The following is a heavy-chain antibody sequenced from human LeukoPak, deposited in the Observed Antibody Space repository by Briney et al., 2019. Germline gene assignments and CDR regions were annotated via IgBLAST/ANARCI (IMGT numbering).Heavy chain of an antibody. CDR1: GFTFSDYY. CDR3: ASDIVATSGDF. J-gene: IGHJ4*02. CDR2: ITSSGDDI. V-gene: IGHV3-11*01. Sequence: GGSLRLSCAASGFTFSDYYMSWIRQAPGKGLEWVAYITSSGDDIYYADSVKGRFTISRDNAKNALFLRMSSLRVEDTATYYCASDIVATSGDFWGQGTLVSVSS. D-gene: IGHD5-12*01.